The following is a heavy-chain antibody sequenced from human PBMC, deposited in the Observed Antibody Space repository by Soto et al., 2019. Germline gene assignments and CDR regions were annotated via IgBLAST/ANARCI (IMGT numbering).Heavy chain of an antibody. Sequence: ASVKVSCKASGYTFTGYYMHWVRQAPGQGLEWMGWINPNSGGTNYAQKFQGWVTMTRDTSISTAYMELSRLRSDDTAVYYCARDLGGAGDGYFDYWGQGTLVTVSS. J-gene: IGHJ4*02. V-gene: IGHV1-2*04. CDR2: INPNSGGT. D-gene: IGHD7-27*01. CDR3: ARDLGGAGDGYFDY. CDR1: GYTFTGYY.